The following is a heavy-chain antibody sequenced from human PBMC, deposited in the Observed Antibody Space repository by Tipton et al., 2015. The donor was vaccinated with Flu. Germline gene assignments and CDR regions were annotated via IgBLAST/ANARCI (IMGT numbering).Heavy chain of an antibody. J-gene: IGHJ5*02. Sequence: SLRLSCAGSGFTFSRTGMYWVRQAPGKGPEWVSSIGYRGTHIHYADSVKGRFTISRDNAKNSLYLQMNSLGAEDTAVYYCARVPVEQRLDVSWFDTWGQGTLVTFSS. CDR2: IGYRGTHI. CDR3: ARVPVEQRLDVSWFDT. V-gene: IGHV3-21*01. D-gene: IGHD6-19*01. CDR1: GFTFSRTG.